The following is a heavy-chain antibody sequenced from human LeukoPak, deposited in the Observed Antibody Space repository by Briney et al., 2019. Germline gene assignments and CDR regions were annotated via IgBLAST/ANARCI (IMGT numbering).Heavy chain of an antibody. CDR2: IRYSGRT. CDR3: ARLPDISGWPFDY. J-gene: IGHJ4*02. CDR1: DDSINRDF. D-gene: IGHD6-19*01. Sequence: SETLSLTCTASDDSINRDFWTWIRQPPGKGLEWIGYIRYSGRTEYNPSLKSRVTISIDRSKNQFSPKLMSVTAADTAIYYCARLPDISGWPFDYWGQGMLVTVSS. V-gene: IGHV4-59*01.